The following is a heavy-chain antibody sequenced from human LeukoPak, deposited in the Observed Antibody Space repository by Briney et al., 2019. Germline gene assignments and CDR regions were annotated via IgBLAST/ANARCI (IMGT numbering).Heavy chain of an antibody. CDR1: GFTFSSYA. V-gene: IGHV3-64*01. J-gene: IGHJ4*02. CDR3: ARAPGPSGGPDY. D-gene: IGHD2-15*01. CDR2: ISSNGGGT. Sequence: HPGGSLRLSCAASGFTFSSYAMLWVRQAPGKGLQYVSAISSNGGGTYYANSVKGRFTISRDNSKNTLYLQMGSLRAEDMAVYYCARAPGPSGGPDYWGQGTLVTVSS.